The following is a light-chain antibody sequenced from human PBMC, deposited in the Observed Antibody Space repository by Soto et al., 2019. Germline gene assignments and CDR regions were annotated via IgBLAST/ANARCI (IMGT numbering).Light chain of an antibody. CDR3: QQYYSYPYG. Sequence: AIRMTQSPSSFSASTGDRVTITCRASQGISSYLAWYQQKPGKAPKLLIYAASTLQSGVPSRFSGSGSGTDFTLTISYLQSEDFATYYCQQYYSYPYGFGQGTKLEIK. J-gene: IGKJ2*03. V-gene: IGKV1-8*01. CDR1: QGISSY. CDR2: AAS.